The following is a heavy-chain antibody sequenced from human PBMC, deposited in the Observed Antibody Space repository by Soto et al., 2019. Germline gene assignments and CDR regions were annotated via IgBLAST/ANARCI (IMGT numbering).Heavy chain of an antibody. J-gene: IGHJ5*02. CDR1: GGSFIGYY. CDR2: INHSGST. CDR3: ASDFWSGYYNWFDP. D-gene: IGHD3-3*01. Sequence: SEPLSLTCAVYGGSFIGYYWSWILQPPGKGLEWIGEINHSGSTNYNPSLKSRVTISVDTSKNQFSLKLSSVTAADTALYYCASDFWSGYYNWFDPWGQGTLVTVSS. V-gene: IGHV4-34*01.